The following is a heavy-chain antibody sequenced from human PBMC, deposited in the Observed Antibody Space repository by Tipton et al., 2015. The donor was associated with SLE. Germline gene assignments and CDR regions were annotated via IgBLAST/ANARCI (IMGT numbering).Heavy chain of an antibody. CDR1: GFTFSSYS. CDR2: IYSGGSST. D-gene: IGHD4-17*01. CDR3: ARAYGWYWYFDL. J-gene: IGHJ2*01. Sequence: GSLRLSCAASGFTFSSYSMNWVRKAPGKGLEWVSVIYSGGSSTYYADSVKGRFTISRDNSKNTLYLQMNSLRAEDTAVYYCARAYGWYWYFDLWGRGTLVTASS. V-gene: IGHV3-23*03.